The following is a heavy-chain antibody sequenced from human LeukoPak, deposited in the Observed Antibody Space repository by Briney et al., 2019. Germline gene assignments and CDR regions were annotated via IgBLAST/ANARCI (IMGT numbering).Heavy chain of an antibody. V-gene: IGHV4-59*01. Sequence: SETLSLTCTVSGGSISSYYWSWIRQPPGKGLEWIGYIYYSGSTNYNPSLKSRVTISVDTSKNQFSLKLSSVTAADTAVYYCATNRAPGYFDYWGQGTLVTVSS. CDR1: GGSISSYY. CDR3: ATNRAPGYFDY. D-gene: IGHD3-10*01. J-gene: IGHJ4*02. CDR2: IYYSGST.